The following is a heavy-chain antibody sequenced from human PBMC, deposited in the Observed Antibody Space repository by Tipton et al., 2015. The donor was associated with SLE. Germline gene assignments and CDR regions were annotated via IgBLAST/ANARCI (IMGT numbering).Heavy chain of an antibody. CDR2: IYYSGST. CDR3: ARTRFSLVEGYYFDY. V-gene: IGHV4-59*08. CDR1: GASISTYY. Sequence: TLSLTCTVSGASISTYYWTWIRQPPGKGLEWIGYIYYSGSTNYNPSLKSRVTISVDTSKNQFSLKMTSVTAADTAVYYCARTRFSLVEGYYFDYWGQGTLVTVSS. J-gene: IGHJ4*02. D-gene: IGHD6-13*01.